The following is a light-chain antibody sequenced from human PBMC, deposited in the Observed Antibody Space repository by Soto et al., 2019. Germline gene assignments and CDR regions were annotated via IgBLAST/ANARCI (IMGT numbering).Light chain of an antibody. Sequence: EIVLTQSPATLSLSPGARASLSCRASQSVSSYLVWYQQKPGQAPRLLIYDASTRATGIPARFSGSGSGTDFTLTISSLEPEDVAFYYCQQRNNWPQTFGGGTKVEIK. CDR3: QQRNNWPQT. CDR2: DAS. V-gene: IGKV3-11*01. CDR1: QSVSSY. J-gene: IGKJ4*01.